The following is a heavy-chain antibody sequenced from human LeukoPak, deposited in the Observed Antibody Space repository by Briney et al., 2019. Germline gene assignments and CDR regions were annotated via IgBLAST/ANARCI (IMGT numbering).Heavy chain of an antibody. D-gene: IGHD5-12*01. J-gene: IGHJ6*02. V-gene: IGHV3-13*01. CDR2: IGTAGDT. CDR3: ARFMSHSGYDSRYYYYGMDV. CDR1: GFTFSSYG. Sequence: GGSLRLSCAASGFTFSSYGMHWVRQATGKGLEWVSAIGTAGDTYYPGSVKGRFAISRENAKNSLYLQMNSLRAGDTAVYYCARFMSHSGYDSRYYYYGMDVWGQGTTVTVSS.